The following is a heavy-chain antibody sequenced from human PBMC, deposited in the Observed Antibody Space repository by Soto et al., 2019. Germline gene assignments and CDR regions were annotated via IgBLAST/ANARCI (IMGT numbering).Heavy chain of an antibody. CDR2: ISYDGSNK. V-gene: IGHV3-30*18. Sequence: QVQLVESGGGVVQPGRSLRLSCAASGFTFSSYGMHWVRQAPGKGLEWVAVISYDGSNKYYADSVKGRFTISRDNSKNTLYLQMNSLRAEDTAVYYCTKSNLRFLEWLPVDYWGQETLVTVSS. CDR3: TKSNLRFLEWLPVDY. D-gene: IGHD3-3*01. CDR1: GFTFSSYG. J-gene: IGHJ4*02.